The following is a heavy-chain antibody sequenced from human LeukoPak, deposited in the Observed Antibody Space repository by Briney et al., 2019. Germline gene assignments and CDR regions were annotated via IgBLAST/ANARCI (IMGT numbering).Heavy chain of an antibody. J-gene: IGHJ4*02. CDR3: AEWFGESPFDY. CDR1: GFTFSSYA. D-gene: IGHD3-10*01. Sequence: GGSLRLSCAASGFTFSSYAMSWVRQAPGKGLEWVSAISGSGDSTYYGDSVKGRFTISRDNSKNTLYLQMNSLRAEDTAVYYCAEWFGESPFDYWGQGTLVTVSS. V-gene: IGHV3-23*01. CDR2: ISGSGDST.